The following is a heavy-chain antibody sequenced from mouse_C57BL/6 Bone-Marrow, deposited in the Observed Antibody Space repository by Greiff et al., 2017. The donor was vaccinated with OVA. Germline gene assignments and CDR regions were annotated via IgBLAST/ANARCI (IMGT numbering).Heavy chain of an antibody. J-gene: IGHJ2*01. V-gene: IGHV14-1*01. CDR2: IDPEDGDT. CDR3: TTYGSSYPYYFDY. Sequence: VQLKESGAELVRPGASVKLSCTASGFNIKDYYMHWVKQRPEQGLEWIGRIDPEDGDTEYAPKFQGKATMTADTSSNTAYLQLSSLTSEDTAVYYCTTYGSSYPYYFDYWGQGTTLTVSS. D-gene: IGHD1-1*01. CDR1: GFNIKDYY.